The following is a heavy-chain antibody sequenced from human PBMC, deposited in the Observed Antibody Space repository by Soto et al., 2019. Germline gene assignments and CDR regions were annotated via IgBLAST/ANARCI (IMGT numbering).Heavy chain of an antibody. D-gene: IGHD2-8*02. CDR3: AKDRESCTVTNCFGSNWFDP. CDR2: ISSSGGST. V-gene: IGHV3-23*01. Sequence: GGSLRLSCAASGFTFSDYAMNWVRQVPGKGLEWVSSISSSGGSTYYADSVRGRFTISRDNSKNTLSLRMNTLRAEDTALYYCAKDRESCTVTNCFGSNWFDPWGQGTLVTVSS. CDR1: GFTFSDYA. J-gene: IGHJ5*02.